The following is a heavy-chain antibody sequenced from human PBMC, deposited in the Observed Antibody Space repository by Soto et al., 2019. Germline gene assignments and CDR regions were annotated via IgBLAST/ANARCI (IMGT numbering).Heavy chain of an antibody. V-gene: IGHV1-8*01. J-gene: IGHJ6*02. Sequence: ASVKVSCKASGYTFTSYDINWVRQATGQGLEWMGWMNPNSGNTGYAQKFQGRVTMTRNTSISTAYMELSSLRSEDTAVYYCARGNSRQQLHYYYYGMDVWGQGTTVTVSS. CDR1: GYTFTSYD. CDR2: MNPNSGNT. CDR3: ARGNSRQQLHYYYYGMDV. D-gene: IGHD6-13*01.